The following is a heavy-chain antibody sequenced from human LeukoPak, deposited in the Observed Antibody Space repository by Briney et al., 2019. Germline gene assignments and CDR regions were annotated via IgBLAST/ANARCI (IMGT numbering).Heavy chain of an antibody. CDR1: GGPISSGGYS. V-gene: IGHV4-30-2*01. J-gene: IGHJ5*02. D-gene: IGHD4-17*01. CDR2: IYHSGST. CDR3: ARGHGDYRFSWFDP. Sequence: SETLSLTCAVSGGPISSGGYSWSWIRQPPGKGLEWIGYIYHSGSTYYNPSLKSRVTISVDRSKNQFSLKLSSVTAADTAVYYCARGHGDYRFSWFDPWGQGTLVTVSS.